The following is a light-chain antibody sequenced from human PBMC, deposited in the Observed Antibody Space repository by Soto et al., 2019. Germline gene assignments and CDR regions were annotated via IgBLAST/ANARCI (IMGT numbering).Light chain of an antibody. Sequence: QSALTQPPSVSGSPGQSVTMSCTGTSSDVGAYKYVSWYQQYPGKAPKLMIYEVSKRPSGVPDRFSGSKSGNTASLTVSGLQAEDEADYYCTSYVGSNIWVFGGGTKLTVL. J-gene: IGLJ3*02. CDR2: EVS. V-gene: IGLV2-8*01. CDR1: SSDVGAYKY. CDR3: TSYVGSNIWV.